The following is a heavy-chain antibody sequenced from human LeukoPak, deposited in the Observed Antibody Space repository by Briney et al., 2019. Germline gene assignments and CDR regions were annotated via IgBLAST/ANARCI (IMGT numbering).Heavy chain of an antibody. Sequence: GESLKISCKGSGYSFTSYWIGWVRQMPGKGLEWMGIIYPGDSDTRYSPSFQGQVTTSADKSISTAYLQWSSLKASDTAMYYCARRGTYYDFWSGSRGFDPWGRGTLVTVSS. J-gene: IGHJ5*02. V-gene: IGHV5-51*01. CDR3: ARRGTYYDFWSGSRGFDP. CDR2: IYPGDSDT. CDR1: GYSFTSYW. D-gene: IGHD3-3*01.